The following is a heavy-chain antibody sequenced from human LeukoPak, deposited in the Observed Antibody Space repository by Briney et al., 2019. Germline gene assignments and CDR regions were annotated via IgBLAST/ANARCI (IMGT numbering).Heavy chain of an antibody. D-gene: IGHD5-18*01. CDR3: ARDTYNYGSSAYYFDY. V-gene: IGHV1-18*01. CDR1: GYTFTSYG. CDR2: ISAYNGNT. Sequence: ASVKVSCKASGYTFTSYGISWVRQAPGQGLEWMGWISAYNGNTNYAQKLQGRVTMTTDTSTSTAYMELRSLRSDDTAVYYCARDTYNYGSSAYYFDYWGQGTLVTVSS. J-gene: IGHJ4*02.